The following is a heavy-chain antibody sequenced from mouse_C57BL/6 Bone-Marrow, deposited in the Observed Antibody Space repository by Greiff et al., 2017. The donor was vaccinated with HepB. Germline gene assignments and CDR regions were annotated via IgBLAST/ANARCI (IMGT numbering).Heavy chain of an antibody. CDR3: ARSVHYYGSSYIDY. V-gene: IGHV1-18*01. D-gene: IGHD1-1*01. J-gene: IGHJ2*01. CDR1: GYTFTDYN. CDR2: INPNNGGT. Sequence: EVQLQQSGPELVKPGASVKIPCKASGYTFTDYNMDWVKQSHGKSLEWIGDINPNNGGTIYNQKFKGKATLTVDKSSSTAYMELRSLTSEDTAVYYCARSVHYYGSSYIDYWGQGTTLTVSS.